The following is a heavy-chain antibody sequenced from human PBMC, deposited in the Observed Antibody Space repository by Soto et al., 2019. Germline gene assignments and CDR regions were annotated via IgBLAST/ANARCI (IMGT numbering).Heavy chain of an antibody. Sequence: SETLSLTCTVSGGSISSYYWSWIRQPPGKGLEWIGYIYYSGSTNYNPSLKSRVTISVDTSKNRFSLKLSSVTAADTAVYYCARLPPRYSGYGLWGQGTLVTVSS. CDR3: ARLPPRYSGYGL. J-gene: IGHJ4*02. CDR1: GGSISSYY. D-gene: IGHD5-12*01. V-gene: IGHV4-59*08. CDR2: IYYSGST.